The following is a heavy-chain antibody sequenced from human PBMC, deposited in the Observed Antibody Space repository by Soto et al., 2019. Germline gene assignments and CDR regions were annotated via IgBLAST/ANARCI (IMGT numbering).Heavy chain of an antibody. CDR1: GGSVSSGSYY. Sequence: SETLSLTCTVSGGSVSSGSYYWSWIRQPPGKGLQWIGFVSKSGSTNYNPSLRSRVTISVDTSKNQFSLRLTSVTAADTAVYYCARDDSSGYFQFDYWGQGSLVTV. V-gene: IGHV4-61*01. CDR3: ARDDSSGYFQFDY. CDR2: VSKSGST. J-gene: IGHJ4*02. D-gene: IGHD3-22*01.